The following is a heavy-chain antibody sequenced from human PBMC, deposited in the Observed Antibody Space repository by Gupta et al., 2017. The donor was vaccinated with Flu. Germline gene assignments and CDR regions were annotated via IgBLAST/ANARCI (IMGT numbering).Heavy chain of an antibody. CDR2: IASDGSHK. CDR3: AKDGPWTASCPYYCYYMDV. D-gene: IGHD2-2*01. V-gene: IGHV3-30*18. CDR1: GFTFSSYC. J-gene: IGHJ6*03. Sequence: QMQLVESGGGVVQFGTSLRLSCADSGFTFSSYCMHWVRQAPGKGLALVAEIASDGSHKDYADSVRGRFTISRDKSKNTLSLEMDSLRVEDTAVYYCAKDGPWTASCPYYCYYMDVWGKGTTVTVSS.